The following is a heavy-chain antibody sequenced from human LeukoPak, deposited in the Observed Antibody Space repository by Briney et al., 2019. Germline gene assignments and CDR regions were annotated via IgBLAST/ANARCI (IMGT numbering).Heavy chain of an antibody. CDR3: AADRGLGGYSYGTGYYYYGMDV. CDR1: GFAFTSSA. Sequence: SVKVSCNASGFAFTSSAMQWVRQARGQRLEWIGWIVVGSGNTNYAQKFQERVTITRDMSTSTAYMELSSLRSEDTAVYYCAADRGLGGYSYGTGYYYYGMDVWGQGTTVTVSS. J-gene: IGHJ6*02. D-gene: IGHD5-18*01. CDR2: IVVGSGNT. V-gene: IGHV1-58*02.